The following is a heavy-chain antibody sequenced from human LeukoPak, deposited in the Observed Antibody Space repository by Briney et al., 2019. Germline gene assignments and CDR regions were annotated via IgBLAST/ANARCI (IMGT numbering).Heavy chain of an antibody. V-gene: IGHV3-9*01. J-gene: IGHJ4*02. Sequence: PGGSLRLSCAASGLIFDDYAMHRVRQAPEKGLERDSGISWNSGNIGYADSVKGRFTISRDNAKNSLYLQMNSLRAEDTALYYCARTHDDILTGYYPVFWGQGTLVTVSS. CDR2: ISWNSGNI. D-gene: IGHD3-9*01. CDR1: GLIFDDYA. CDR3: ARTHDDILTGYYPVF.